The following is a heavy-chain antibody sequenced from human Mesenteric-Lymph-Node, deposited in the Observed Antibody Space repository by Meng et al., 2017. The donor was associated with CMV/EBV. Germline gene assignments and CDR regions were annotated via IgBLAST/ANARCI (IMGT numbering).Heavy chain of an antibody. J-gene: IGHJ4*02. CDR1: GGSITSAGYF. D-gene: IGHD3-10*01. V-gene: IGHV4-31*02. CDR2: IYYSGGT. CDR3: AIYGSGTSYYFDY. Sequence: FSGGSITSAGYFWTWIRQHPGKGLEWIGYIYYSGGTHYNPSLKSRVTISADTSKNQFSLNLNSVTAADTAVYYCAIYGSGTSYYFDYWGQGTLVTVSS.